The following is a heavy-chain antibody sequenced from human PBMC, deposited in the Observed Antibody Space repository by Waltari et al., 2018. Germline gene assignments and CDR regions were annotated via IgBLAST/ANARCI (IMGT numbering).Heavy chain of an antibody. D-gene: IGHD6-19*01. Sequence: QVQLVQSGAEVKKAGASVKVSCEVFGYSLGELSINWVRQAPGKGVEWMGGFDSEKGEPVTAQKFQGRVTMTEDTSKDIAYMELSRLRSEDTAGYFCATEPVSGRHRDYWGQGTLVTVSS. J-gene: IGHJ4*02. CDR2: FDSEKGEP. V-gene: IGHV1-24*01. CDR1: GYSLGELS. CDR3: ATEPVSGRHRDY.